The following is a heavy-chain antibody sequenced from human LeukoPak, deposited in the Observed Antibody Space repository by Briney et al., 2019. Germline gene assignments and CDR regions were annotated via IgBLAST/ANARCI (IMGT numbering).Heavy chain of an antibody. J-gene: IGHJ4*02. CDR2: INPNSGGT. V-gene: IGHV1-2*02. D-gene: IGHD6-13*01. Sequence: ASVKVSCKASGYTFTGYYMHWVRQAPGQGLEWMGWINPNSGGTNYAQKFQGRVTMTRDTSISTAYMELSRLRSDDTAVYYCARYSSSWYGGFDYWGQGTLVNVSS. CDR1: GYTFTGYY. CDR3: ARYSSSWYGGFDY.